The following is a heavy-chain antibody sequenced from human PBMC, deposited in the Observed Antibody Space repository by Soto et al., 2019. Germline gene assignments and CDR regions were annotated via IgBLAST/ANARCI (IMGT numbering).Heavy chain of an antibody. CDR3: ARGALTVATAPWFDP. CDR2: IYHSGST. Sequence: SETLSLTCTVSGGSISSGGYSWSWIRQPPGKGLEWIGYIYHSGSTYYNPSLKSRVTISVDRSKNQFSLKLSSVTAADTAVYYCARGALTVATAPWFDPWGQGTLVTVSS. J-gene: IGHJ5*02. CDR1: GGSISSGGYS. D-gene: IGHD4-17*01. V-gene: IGHV4-30-2*01.